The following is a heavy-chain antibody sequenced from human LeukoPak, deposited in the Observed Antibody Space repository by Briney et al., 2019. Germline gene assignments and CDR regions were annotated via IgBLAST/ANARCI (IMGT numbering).Heavy chain of an antibody. V-gene: IGHV5-51*01. J-gene: IGHJ1*01. CDR1: GYSFTSYW. Sequence: GESLKISCKGSGYSFTSYWIGWVRQMPGKGLEWMGIIYPGDSDTRYSPSFQGQVTISADKSISTAYLQWSSLKASDTAMYYCARTGDSSGYYYVEGRSEGSFQHWGQGTLVTVSS. CDR3: ARTGDSSGYYYVEGRSEGSFQH. CDR2: IYPGDSDT. D-gene: IGHD3-22*01.